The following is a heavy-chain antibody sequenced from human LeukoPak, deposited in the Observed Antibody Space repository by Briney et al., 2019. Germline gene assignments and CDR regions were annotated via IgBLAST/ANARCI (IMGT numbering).Heavy chain of an antibody. CDR2: IYYSGST. CDR3: ARGAVVPAAHYYYYYYMDV. Sequence: SETLSLTCTVSGGSISSSSYYWGWIRQPPGKGLEWIGSIYYSGSTYYNPSLKSRVTISVDTSKNQFSLKLSSVTAADTAVYYCARGAVVPAAHYYYYYYMDVWGKGTTVTVSS. D-gene: IGHD2-2*01. J-gene: IGHJ6*03. V-gene: IGHV4-39*07. CDR1: GGSISSSSYY.